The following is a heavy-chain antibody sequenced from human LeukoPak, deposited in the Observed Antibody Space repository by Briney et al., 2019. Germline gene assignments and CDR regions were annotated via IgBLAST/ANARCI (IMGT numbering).Heavy chain of an antibody. CDR1: GFTFSSYG. V-gene: IGHV3-23*01. CDR2: ISGSGGST. Sequence: PGGSLRLSCAASGFTFSSYGMSWVRQAPGKGLEWVSAISGSGGSTYYADSVKGRFTISRDNSKNTLYLQMNSLRAEDTAVYYCAQRREQWLVLSYYFDYWGQGTLVTVSS. D-gene: IGHD6-19*01. CDR3: AQRREQWLVLSYYFDY. J-gene: IGHJ4*02.